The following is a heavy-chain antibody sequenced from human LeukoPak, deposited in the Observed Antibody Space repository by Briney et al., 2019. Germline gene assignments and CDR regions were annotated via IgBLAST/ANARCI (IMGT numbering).Heavy chain of an antibody. J-gene: IGHJ4*02. CDR3: ARAYNYYDSSGYYLGYYFDY. CDR1: GYTFTSYA. D-gene: IGHD3-22*01. CDR2: SNAGNGNT. V-gene: IGHV1-3*02. Sequence: ASVKVSCKASGYTFTSYAMHWVRQAPGQRLEWMGWSNAGNGNTKYSQEFQGRVTITRDTSACTAYIELSSLRSEDMAVYYCARAYNYYDSSGYYLGYYFDYWGQGTLVTVSS.